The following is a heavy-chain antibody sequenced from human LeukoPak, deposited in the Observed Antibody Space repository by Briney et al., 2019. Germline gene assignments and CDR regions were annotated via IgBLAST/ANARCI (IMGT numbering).Heavy chain of an antibody. D-gene: IGHD1-1*01. V-gene: IGHV3-23*01. CDR1: GFTFSSYA. J-gene: IGHJ6*02. CDR2: ISGSGGST. Sequence: PGGSLRLSCAASGFTFSSYAMSWVRQAPGKGLEWVSAISGSGGSTYYADSVKGRFTISRDNSKNTLYLQMNSLRAEDTAVYYCARAAGLTIYYYYGMDVWGQGTTVTVSS. CDR3: ARAAGLTIYYYYGMDV.